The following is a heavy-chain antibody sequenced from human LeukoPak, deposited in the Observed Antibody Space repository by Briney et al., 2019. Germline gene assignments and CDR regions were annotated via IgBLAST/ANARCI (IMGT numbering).Heavy chain of an antibody. CDR2: IYTSGST. Sequence: PSETLSLTCTVSGGSISSYYWSWIRQPAGKGLEWIGRIYTSGSTNYNPSLKSRVTMSVDTSKNQFSLKLTSVTAADTAVYYCARVLRGFSGYDLGLIQHWGQGTLVTVSS. CDR3: ARVLRGFSGYDLGLIQH. V-gene: IGHV4-4*07. D-gene: IGHD5-12*01. CDR1: GGSISSYY. J-gene: IGHJ1*01.